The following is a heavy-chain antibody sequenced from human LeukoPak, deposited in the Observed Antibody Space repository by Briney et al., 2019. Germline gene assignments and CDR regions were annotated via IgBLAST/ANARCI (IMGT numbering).Heavy chain of an antibody. CDR2: ISAYNGNT. CDR3: ARDRVAAAYCGGDCYVAFDI. CDR1: GYTFTSYG. Sequence: ASVKVSCKASGYTFTSYGISWVRQAPGQGLEWMGWISAYNGNTNYAQKLQGRVTMTTDTSTSTAYMELRSLRSDDTAVYYCARDRVAAAYCGGDCYVAFDIWGQGTMVTVSS. D-gene: IGHD2-21*01. V-gene: IGHV1-18*01. J-gene: IGHJ3*02.